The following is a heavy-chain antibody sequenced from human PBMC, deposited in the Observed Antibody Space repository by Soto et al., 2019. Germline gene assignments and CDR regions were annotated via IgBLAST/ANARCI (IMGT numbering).Heavy chain of an antibody. CDR2: INPNGGST. Sequence: ASVKVSCKASGYTFSSYYIHWVRQAPGQGLVWIGIINPNGGSTNYAQNFKGRFTISRDNSKNTLYLHMNSLRAEDTAVYYCARAPPDYYGSGSYEDRPFYWGQGTLVTVSS. D-gene: IGHD3-10*01. CDR3: ARAPPDYYGSGSYEDRPFY. V-gene: IGHV1-46*01. CDR1: GYTFSSYY. J-gene: IGHJ4*02.